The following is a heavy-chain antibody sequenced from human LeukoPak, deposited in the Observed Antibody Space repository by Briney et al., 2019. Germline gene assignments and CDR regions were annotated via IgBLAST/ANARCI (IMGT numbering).Heavy chain of an antibody. CDR2: ISGSGSST. CDR3: AKHTAGTKALDY. V-gene: IGHV3-23*01. J-gene: IGHJ4*02. D-gene: IGHD1-1*01. CDR1: EFTFNSYA. Sequence: GGSLRLSCAASEFTFNSYAMSWVRQAPGKGLEWFSSISGSGSSTFYADSVKGRLIISRDNSKNTLYLQMNSLRAEDTAVYYCAKHTAGTKALDYWGQGTLVTVSS.